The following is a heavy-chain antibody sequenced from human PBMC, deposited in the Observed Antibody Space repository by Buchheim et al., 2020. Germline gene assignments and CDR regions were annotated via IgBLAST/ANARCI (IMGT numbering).Heavy chain of an antibody. V-gene: IGHV1-18*03. CDR3: TRGSVTVDY. J-gene: IGHJ4*02. Sequence: QVQLVQSGPEVKKPGASVTVSCRYSGYEFTTYGIIWVRQAPGQGLEWLGWVSAFNGRTDYAQKAQGRVSMTTDTSTSTAYMELRSLRSDDMAVYYCTRGSVTVDYWGQGTL. CDR2: VSAFNGRT. CDR1: GYEFTTYG. D-gene: IGHD2-21*02.